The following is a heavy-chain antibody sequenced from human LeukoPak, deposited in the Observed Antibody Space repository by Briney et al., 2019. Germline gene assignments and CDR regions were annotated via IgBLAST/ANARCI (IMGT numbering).Heavy chain of an antibody. CDR3: ARTAYCGGDCPDDAFDI. CDR1: GGSISSYY. D-gene: IGHD2-21*01. Sequence: PSETLSLTCTVSGGSISSYYWSWIRQPPGKGLEWIGYIYYSESTNYNPSLKSQVTISVDTSKNQFSLKLSSVTAADTAVYYCARTAYCGGDCPDDAFDIWGQGTMVTVSS. CDR2: IYYSEST. V-gene: IGHV4-59*01. J-gene: IGHJ3*02.